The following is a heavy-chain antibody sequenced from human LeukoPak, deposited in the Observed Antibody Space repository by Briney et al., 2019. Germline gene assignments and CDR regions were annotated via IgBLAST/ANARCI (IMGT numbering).Heavy chain of an antibody. CDR2: IYYSGST. CDR3: ARGLAAAGPDYPDYYGMDV. CDR1: GGSVSSGSYY. J-gene: IGHJ6*02. V-gene: IGHV4-61*01. Sequence: SETLSLTCTVSGGSVSSGSYYWSWIRQPPGKGLESIVYIYYSGSTNYNPSLKSRVTISVDTSKKQFSLKLSSATAADTAVYYCARGLAAAGPDYPDYYGMDVWGQGTTVTVSS. D-gene: IGHD6-13*01.